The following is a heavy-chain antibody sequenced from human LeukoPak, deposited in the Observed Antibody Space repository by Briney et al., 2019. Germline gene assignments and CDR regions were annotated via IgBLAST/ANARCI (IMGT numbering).Heavy chain of an antibody. V-gene: IGHV1-8*01. J-gene: IGHJ3*02. CDR2: MNPNSGNT. Sequence: ASVKVSCKASGYTFTRYDINWVRQATGQGLEWMGWMNPNSGNTGYAQKFQGRVTMTRNTSISTAYMELSSLRSEDTAVYYCARDGRFYDAFDIWGQGTMVTVSS. D-gene: IGHD3-3*01. CDR3: ARDGRFYDAFDI. CDR1: GYTFTRYD.